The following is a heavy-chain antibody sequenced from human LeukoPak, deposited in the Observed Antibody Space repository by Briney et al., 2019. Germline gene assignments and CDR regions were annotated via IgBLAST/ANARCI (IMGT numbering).Heavy chain of an antibody. CDR3: ASFRLRGMGLGYFDY. Sequence: ASVKVSCKASGYTFTGYYMHWVRQAPGQGLEWMGWINPNSGGTNYAQKSQGRVTMTRDTSISTAYMELSRLRSDDTAVYYCASFRLRGMGLGYFDYWGQGTLVTVSS. CDR2: INPNSGGT. J-gene: IGHJ4*02. CDR1: GYTFTGYY. D-gene: IGHD3-10*01. V-gene: IGHV1-2*02.